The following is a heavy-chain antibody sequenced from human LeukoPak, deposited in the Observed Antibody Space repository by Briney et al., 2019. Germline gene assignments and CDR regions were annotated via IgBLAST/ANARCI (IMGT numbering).Heavy chain of an antibody. J-gene: IGHJ4*02. V-gene: IGHV1-69*01. CDR1: GGTFISYA. CDR3: ASAYDSSGYYYCGY. Sequence: SVKVSCKASGGTFISYAFSWVRQAPGQGLEWMGGIIPIFGTANYAQKFQGRVTITADESTSTAYMELSSLRSEDTAVYYCASAYDSSGYYYCGYWGQGTLVTVSS. D-gene: IGHD3-22*01. CDR2: IIPIFGTA.